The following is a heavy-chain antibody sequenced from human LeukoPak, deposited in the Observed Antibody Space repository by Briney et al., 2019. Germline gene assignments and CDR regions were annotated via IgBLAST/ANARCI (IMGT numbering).Heavy chain of an antibody. Sequence: GGSLRLSCAASGFTFSSYSMNWVRQAPGKGLEWVSAISGSGGSTYYADSVKGRFTISRDNAKNSLYLQMNSLRAEDTAVYYCARVGVELAFDYWGQGILVTVSS. J-gene: IGHJ4*02. CDR2: ISGSGGST. CDR1: GFTFSSYS. V-gene: IGHV3-21*01. D-gene: IGHD3-3*02. CDR3: ARVGVELAFDY.